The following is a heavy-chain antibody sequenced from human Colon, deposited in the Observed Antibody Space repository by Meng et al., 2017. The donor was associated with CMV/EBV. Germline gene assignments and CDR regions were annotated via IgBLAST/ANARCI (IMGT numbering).Heavy chain of an antibody. CDR2: IKQDGSEK. CDR3: ARDGAVVLGATRD. V-gene: IGHV3-7*03. Sequence: GGSLRLSCAASGFTFSSYWMSWVRQAPGKGLEWVANIKQDGSEKYYVDSVKGRFTISRDNAKNSLYLQMNSLRAEDTAIYYCARDGAVVLGATRDWGQGTLVTVSS. J-gene: IGHJ4*02. CDR1: GFTFSSYW. D-gene: IGHD2-15*01.